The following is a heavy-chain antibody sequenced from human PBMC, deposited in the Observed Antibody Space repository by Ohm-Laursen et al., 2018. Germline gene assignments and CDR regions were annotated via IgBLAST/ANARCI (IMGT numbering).Heavy chain of an antibody. CDR1: GFTFSSYA. D-gene: IGHD3-10*01. CDR2: ISGSGGST. CDR3: ARSMTTMVRRRSYYFDY. J-gene: IGHJ4*02. Sequence: SLRLSCAASGFTFSSYAMSWVRQAPGKGLEWVSAISGSGGSTYYADSVKGRFTISRDNSKNTLYLQMNSLRAEDTAVYYCARSMTTMVRRRSYYFDYWGQGTLVTVSS. V-gene: IGHV3-23*01.